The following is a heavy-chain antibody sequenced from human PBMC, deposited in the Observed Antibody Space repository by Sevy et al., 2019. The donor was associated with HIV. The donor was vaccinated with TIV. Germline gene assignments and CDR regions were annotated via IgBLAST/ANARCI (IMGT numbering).Heavy chain of an antibody. CDR2: ISYDGSSK. CDR3: ARPPTVSPYYYYYGTDV. V-gene: IGHV3-30-3*01. CDR1: GFTFSSYA. D-gene: IGHD4-17*01. J-gene: IGHJ6*02. Sequence: GSLRLSCAASGFTFSSYAMHWVRQAPGKGLEWVAVISYDGSSKYYAGSVKGRFTISRDNSKNRLYLQMNGLRAEDTAVYYCARPPTVSPYYYYYGTDVWGQGTTVTVSS.